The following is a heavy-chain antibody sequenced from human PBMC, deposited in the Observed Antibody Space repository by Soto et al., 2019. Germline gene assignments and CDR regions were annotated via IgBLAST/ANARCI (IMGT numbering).Heavy chain of an antibody. V-gene: IGHV3-23*01. D-gene: IGHD2-8*01. Sequence: GGSLRLSCAASGFTFSSYAMSWVRQAPGKGLEWVSAISGSGGSTYYAESVKGRFTISRDNSKNTLYLQMNSMRAEETDVYYCAKHVYARNYLDYWGQGTLVTVSS. CDR1: GFTFSSYA. CDR3: AKHVYARNYLDY. CDR2: ISGSGGST. J-gene: IGHJ4*02.